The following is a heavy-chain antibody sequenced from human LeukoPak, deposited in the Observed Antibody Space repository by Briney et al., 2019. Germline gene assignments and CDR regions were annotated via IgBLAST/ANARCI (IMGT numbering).Heavy chain of an antibody. Sequence: GGSLRLSCAASGFTFSSSAMSWVRQAPGKGLEWVSAISGSGGSTYYADSVKGRFTISRDNSKNTLYLQMNSLRAEDTAVYYCAKDLVRITIFGVVIPPGYYMDVWGKGTTVTVSS. CDR1: GFTFSSSA. D-gene: IGHD3-3*01. J-gene: IGHJ6*03. CDR2: ISGSGGST. V-gene: IGHV3-23*01. CDR3: AKDLVRITIFGVVIPPGYYMDV.